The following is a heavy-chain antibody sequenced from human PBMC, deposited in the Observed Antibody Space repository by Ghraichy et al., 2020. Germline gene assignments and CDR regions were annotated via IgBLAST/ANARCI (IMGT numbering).Heavy chain of an antibody. V-gene: IGHV3-7*01. Sequence: GESLNISCVGSEFSFNKFWMSWVRQAPGKGLEWVASIKQGGGEKHYADSLKGRIAISRDNTQNSLFLQLDSLRVDDTAVYYCERARGGWCTTTNCFAEYAEYWGEGTLVTVSS. CDR1: EFSFNKFW. CDR2: IKQGGGEK. D-gene: IGHD1-26*01. CDR3: ERARGGWCTTTNCFAEYAEY. J-gene: IGHJ4*02.